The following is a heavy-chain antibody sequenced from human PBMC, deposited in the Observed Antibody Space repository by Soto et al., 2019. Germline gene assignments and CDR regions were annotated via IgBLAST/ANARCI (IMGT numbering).Heavy chain of an antibody. Sequence: PSETLSLTCTVSGGSVSSGAYYWSWIRQHPEKGLEWIGYIYYSGKMFYNPSLTGRLTISMDASKNQFSLRLTSVAAADTAVYYCAREGCAYPRMDPWGQEILVTVSS. J-gene: IGHJ5*02. CDR1: GGSVSSGAYY. CDR3: AREGCAYPRMDP. CDR2: IYYSGKM. V-gene: IGHV4-31*03.